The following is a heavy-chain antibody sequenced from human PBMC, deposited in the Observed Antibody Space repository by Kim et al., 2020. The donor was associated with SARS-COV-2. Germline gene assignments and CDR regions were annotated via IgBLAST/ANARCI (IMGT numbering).Heavy chain of an antibody. J-gene: IGHJ4*02. CDR3: ARDRGGTTSDFDY. Sequence: YAQKFQGRVTMTRDTSISTPYMELNRLTSDDTAVYYCARDRGGTTSDFDYWGQGTLVTVSS. V-gene: IGHV1-2*02. D-gene: IGHD1-26*01.